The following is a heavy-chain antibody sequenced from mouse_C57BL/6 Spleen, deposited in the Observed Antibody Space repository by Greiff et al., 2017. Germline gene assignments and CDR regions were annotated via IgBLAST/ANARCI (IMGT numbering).Heavy chain of an antibody. Sequence: VQVVESGPGLVQPSQSLSITCTVSGFSLTSYGVHWVRQSPGKGLEWLGVIWSGGSTDYNAAFISRLSISKDNSKSQVFFKMNSLQADDTAIYYCASPYYYGGFAYWGQGTLVTVSA. J-gene: IGHJ3*01. D-gene: IGHD1-1*01. V-gene: IGHV2-2*01. CDR2: IWSGGST. CDR3: ASPYYYGGFAY. CDR1: GFSLTSYG.